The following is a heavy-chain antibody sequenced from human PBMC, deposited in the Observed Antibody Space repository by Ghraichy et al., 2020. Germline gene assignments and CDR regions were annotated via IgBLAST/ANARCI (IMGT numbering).Heavy chain of an antibody. CDR1: GFTFSSYS. CDR2: ITSRSNSI. J-gene: IGHJ4*02. V-gene: IGHV3-48*01. Sequence: LSLTCAASGFTFSSYSMNWVRQAPGKGLEWVAYITSRSNSIYYADSVKGRFTISRDNAKNSLFLQMKSLRAEDTAVYYCARGLTPSYGSGIGGTSPFDYWGQGTLVTVSS. CDR3: ARGLTPSYGSGIGGTSPFDY. D-gene: IGHD3-10*01.